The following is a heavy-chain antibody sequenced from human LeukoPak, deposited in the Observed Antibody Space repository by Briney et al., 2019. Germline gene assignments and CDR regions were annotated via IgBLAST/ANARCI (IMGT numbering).Heavy chain of an antibody. V-gene: IGHV1-24*01. J-gene: IGHJ6*03. CDR1: GFTLADLS. CDR3: ATGVFCATTTRPGYQHFYYFMDV. CDR2: FDRKNGDT. Sequence: ASVKVSCKVSGFTLADLSMHWVRQGPGKGLEWVGGFDRKNGDTIYAQRFRGRVTLAEDTSTGTAYMDLSSLSADDTAVYYCATGVFCATTTRPGYQHFYYFMDVWGKGTTVTVSS. D-gene: IGHD2-2*01.